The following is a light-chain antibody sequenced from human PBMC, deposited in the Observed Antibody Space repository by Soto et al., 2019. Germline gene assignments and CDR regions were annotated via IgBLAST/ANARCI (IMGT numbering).Light chain of an antibody. CDR1: RSVRTN. Sequence: IVTTQFPATLSVSPGESATLSCRPSRSVRTNLAWFQQKPGQAPRLLIYGASTRATGIPARFSGSGSGTEFTLTISSLQSEDFAVYYCQQYHNWPPYTFGQGTKVDIK. CDR2: GAS. J-gene: IGKJ2*01. CDR3: QQYHNWPPYT. V-gene: IGKV3-15*01.